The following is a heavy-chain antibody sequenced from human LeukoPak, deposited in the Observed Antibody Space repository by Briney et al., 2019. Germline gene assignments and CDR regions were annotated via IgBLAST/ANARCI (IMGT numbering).Heavy chain of an antibody. V-gene: IGHV3-30*03. Sequence: HAGGSLRLSCAASGFTFSSYGMHWVRQAPGKGLEWVAVISYDGSNKYYADSVKGRFTISRDNSKNTLYLQMNSLRAEDTAVYYCARDLGPYGDYGDYFDYWGQGTLVTVSS. CDR3: ARDLGPYGDYGDYFDY. CDR2: ISYDGSNK. J-gene: IGHJ4*02. CDR1: GFTFSSYG. D-gene: IGHD4-17*01.